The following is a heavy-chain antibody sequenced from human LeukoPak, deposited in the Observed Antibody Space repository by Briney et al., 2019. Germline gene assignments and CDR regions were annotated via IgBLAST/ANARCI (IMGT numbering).Heavy chain of an antibody. CDR1: GGTFSSYA. CDR2: IIPIFGTA. Sequence: SVKVSCKASGGTFSSYAISWVRQAPGQGLEWMGGIIPIFGTANYAQKFQGRVTIAADESTSTAYMELSSLRSEDTAVYYCARGQNYYDSSGYYYWFDPWGQGTLVTVSS. V-gene: IGHV1-69*13. CDR3: ARGQNYYDSSGYYYWFDP. J-gene: IGHJ5*02. D-gene: IGHD3-22*01.